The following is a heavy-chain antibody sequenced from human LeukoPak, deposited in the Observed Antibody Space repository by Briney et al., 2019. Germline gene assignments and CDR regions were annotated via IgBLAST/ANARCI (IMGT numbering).Heavy chain of an antibody. D-gene: IGHD6-13*01. CDR2: INPNSGGT. V-gene: IGHV1-2*02. J-gene: IGHJ5*02. CDR1: GYTFTGYY. Sequence: ASVTVSCKASGYTFTGYYMHWVRQAPGQGLEWMGWINPNSGGTNYAQKFQGRVTMTRDTSISTAFMELRRLTSDDTAVYYCARRVEQQLSSPGDWFDPWGQGTLVTVSS. CDR3: ARRVEQQLSSPGDWFDP.